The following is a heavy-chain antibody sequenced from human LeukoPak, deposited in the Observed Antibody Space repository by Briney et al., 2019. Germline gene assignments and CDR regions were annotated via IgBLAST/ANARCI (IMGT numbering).Heavy chain of an antibody. Sequence: GGSLRLSCAASGFTFSNYGMSWVRQAPGKGLEWVLAMSGSGSSTYYADSVKGRFTISRDNSKNTLYLQMNSLRAEDTAVYYCAKGTVVVAATLWFDPWGQGTLVTVSS. V-gene: IGHV3-23*01. J-gene: IGHJ5*02. CDR3: AKGTVVVAATLWFDP. D-gene: IGHD2-15*01. CDR2: MSGSGSST. CDR1: GFTFSNYG.